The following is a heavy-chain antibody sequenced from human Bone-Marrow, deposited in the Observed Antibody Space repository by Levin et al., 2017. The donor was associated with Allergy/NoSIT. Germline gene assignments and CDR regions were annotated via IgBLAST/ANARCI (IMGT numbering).Heavy chain of an antibody. J-gene: IGHJ4*02. CDR3: AKEQQLVLSGQEYYFDY. CDR2: ISYDGSNK. Sequence: GGSLRLSCAASGFTFSSYGMHWVRQAPGKGLEWVAVISYDGSNKYYADSVKGRFTISRDNSKNTLYLQMNSLRAEGTAVYYCAKEQQLVLSGQEYYFDYWGQGTLVTVSS. D-gene: IGHD6-6*01. CDR1: GFTFSSYG. V-gene: IGHV3-30*18.